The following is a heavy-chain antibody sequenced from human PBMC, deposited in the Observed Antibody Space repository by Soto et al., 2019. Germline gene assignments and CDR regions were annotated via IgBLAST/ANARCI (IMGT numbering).Heavy chain of an antibody. Sequence: QLQLQESGPGLVKPSETLSLTCTVSGGSISSSSYYWGWIRQPPGKGLEWIGSIYYSGSTYYNPSLKSRVTISVDTSKNQFSLKLSSVTAADTAVYYCARPLDYGDYAVDAFDIWGQGTMVTVSS. D-gene: IGHD4-17*01. CDR2: IYYSGST. CDR1: GGSISSSSYY. J-gene: IGHJ3*02. CDR3: ARPLDYGDYAVDAFDI. V-gene: IGHV4-39*01.